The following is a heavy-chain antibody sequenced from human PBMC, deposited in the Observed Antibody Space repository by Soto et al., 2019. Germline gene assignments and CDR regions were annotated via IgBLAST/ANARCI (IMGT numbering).Heavy chain of an antibody. CDR3: ARVGPWVPYYYDSSHYTFENWFDP. Sequence: GGSLRLSCAASGFTFSSYWMSWVRQAPGKGLEWVANIKQDGSEKYYVDSVKGRFTISRDNAKNSLYLQMNSLRAEDTAVYYCARVGPWVPYYYDSSHYTFENWFDPWGQGTLVTVSS. J-gene: IGHJ5*02. CDR2: IKQDGSEK. D-gene: IGHD3-22*01. V-gene: IGHV3-7*03. CDR1: GFTFSSYW.